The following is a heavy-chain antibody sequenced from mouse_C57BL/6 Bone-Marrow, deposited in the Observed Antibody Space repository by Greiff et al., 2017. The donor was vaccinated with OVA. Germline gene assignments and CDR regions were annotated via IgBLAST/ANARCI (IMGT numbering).Heavy chain of an antibody. J-gene: IGHJ1*03. CDR1: GFTFSSYA. CDR3: TRDRSSYWYVDV. CDR2: ISSGGDYI. V-gene: IGHV5-9-1*02. Sequence: DVHLVESGEGLVKPGGSLKLSCAASGFTFSSYAMSWVRQTPEKRLEWVAYISSGGDYIYYADTVKGRFTISRDNARNTLYLQMSSLKSEDTAMYYCTRDRSSYWYVDVWGTGTTVTVSS. D-gene: IGHD1-1*01.